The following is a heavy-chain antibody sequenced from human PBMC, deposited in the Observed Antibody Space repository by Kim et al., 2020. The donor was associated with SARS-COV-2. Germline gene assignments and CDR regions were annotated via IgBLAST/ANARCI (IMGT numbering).Heavy chain of an antibody. CDR1: GFTFSDYY. J-gene: IGHJ4*02. D-gene: IGHD6-19*01. Sequence: GGSLRLSCAASGFTFSDYYMSWIRQAPGKGLEWVSYISSSSSYTNYADSVKGRFTISRDNAKNSLYLQMNSLRAEDTAVYYCARDKGSGIAVAGTGYWGQGTLVTVSS. CDR2: ISSSSSYT. V-gene: IGHV3-11*06. CDR3: ARDKGSGIAVAGTGY.